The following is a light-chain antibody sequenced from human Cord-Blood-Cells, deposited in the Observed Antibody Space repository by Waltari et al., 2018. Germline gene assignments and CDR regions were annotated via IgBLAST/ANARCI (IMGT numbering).Light chain of an antibody. V-gene: IGKV3-20*01. CDR1: QRVSSSF. Sequence: EIVLTQSPGTLSLYPGERATTSCRASQRVSSSFLAWYQQNRGQAPRLLIYGASSRATGIPDRFSGSGSGTDFTLTISRLEPEDFAVYYCQQYGSSPLTFGGGTKVEIK. J-gene: IGKJ4*01. CDR3: QQYGSSPLT. CDR2: GAS.